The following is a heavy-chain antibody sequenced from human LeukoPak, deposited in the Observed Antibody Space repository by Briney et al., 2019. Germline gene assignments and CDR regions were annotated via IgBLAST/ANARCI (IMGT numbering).Heavy chain of an antibody. CDR2: ISAYNGNT. Sequence: ASVKVSCKASGYTFTSYGISWVRQAPGQGLEWMGWISAYNGNTNYAQKLQGRVTMTTDTSTSTAYMELRSLRSDGTAVYYCARDNYYDSSGYSPFDYWGQGTLVTVSS. D-gene: IGHD3-22*01. J-gene: IGHJ4*02. CDR3: ARDNYYDSSGYSPFDY. CDR1: GYTFTSYG. V-gene: IGHV1-18*01.